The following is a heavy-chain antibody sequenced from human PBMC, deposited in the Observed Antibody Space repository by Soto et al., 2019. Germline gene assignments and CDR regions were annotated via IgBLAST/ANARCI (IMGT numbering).Heavy chain of an antibody. J-gene: IGHJ4*02. D-gene: IGHD4-4*01. Sequence: EVQLLESGGGLVQPGGSLRLSCAASGFTFSSYAMSWVRQAPGKGLEWVSAISGSGGSTYYADSVKGRFTISRDNSKNTLYLQMNSLRAGDTAVYYCAKAWTLYSNYGDYWGQGTLVTVSS. CDR1: GFTFSSYA. CDR3: AKAWTLYSNYGDY. CDR2: ISGSGGST. V-gene: IGHV3-23*01.